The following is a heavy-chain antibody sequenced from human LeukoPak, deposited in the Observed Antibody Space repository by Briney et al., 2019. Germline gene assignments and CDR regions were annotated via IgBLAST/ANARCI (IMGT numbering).Heavy chain of an antibody. CDR1: GFMVNYYD. D-gene: IGHD4-17*01. CDR2: IWFDGRNN. CDR3: GRARGAHGDDGPTLSS. J-gene: IGHJ5*02. Sequence: PGGSLRLSCAASGFMVNYYDIHWVRQPPGKGLEWVAVIWFDGRNNDYADSVKGRFTISRDTSKNTVNLQMNSLRAEDTAVYYCGRARGAHGDDGPTLSSWGQGTLVTVSS. V-gene: IGHV3-33*01.